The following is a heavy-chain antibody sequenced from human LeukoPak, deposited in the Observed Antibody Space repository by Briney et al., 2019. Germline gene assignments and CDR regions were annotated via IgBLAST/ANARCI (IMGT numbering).Heavy chain of an antibody. CDR2: ISSSSSYI. CDR3: ARADSRYGMDV. Sequence: GGSLRLSCAAYGFTFSSYSMNLVRQAPGKGLEWVSSISSSSSYIYYADSVKGRFTISRDNAKNSLYLQMNSLRAEDTAVYYCARADSRYGMDVWGQGTTVTVSS. D-gene: IGHD3-22*01. J-gene: IGHJ6*02. V-gene: IGHV3-21*01. CDR1: GFTFSSYS.